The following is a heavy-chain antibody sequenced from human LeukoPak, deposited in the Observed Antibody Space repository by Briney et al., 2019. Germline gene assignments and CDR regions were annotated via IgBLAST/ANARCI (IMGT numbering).Heavy chain of an antibody. J-gene: IGHJ3*02. D-gene: IGHD2-15*01. Sequence: GGSLRLSCAASGFTVSSNYMSWVRQAAGKGLGWVSVIYSGGSTYYADSVKGRFTISRDNSKNTLYLQMNSLRAEDTAVYYCASSLYSPNAFGIWGQGTMVTVSS. CDR1: GFTVSSNY. V-gene: IGHV3-53*01. CDR2: IYSGGST. CDR3: ASSLYSPNAFGI.